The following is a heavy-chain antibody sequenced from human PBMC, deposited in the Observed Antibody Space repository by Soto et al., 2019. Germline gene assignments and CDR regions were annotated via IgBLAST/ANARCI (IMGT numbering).Heavy chain of an antibody. CDR1: GFSLSTYW. Sequence: PGRSLRLYCAASGFSLSTYWIVLDRQVPGKGLGFVSRINSDGSYTTYADSVKGRFTISRDNAKNKVYLQANSLTAEDTAMYYCARDPPHTLPIDCGGQGTLVTVSS. D-gene: IGHD1-26*01. CDR3: ARDPPHTLPIDC. CDR2: INSDGSYT. J-gene: IGHJ4*02. V-gene: IGHV3-74*01.